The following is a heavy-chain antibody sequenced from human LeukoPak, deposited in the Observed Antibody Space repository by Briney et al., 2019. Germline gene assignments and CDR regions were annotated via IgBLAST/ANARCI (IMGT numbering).Heavy chain of an antibody. CDR1: GFTFSSYT. CDR2: ITSSSSYI. V-gene: IGHV3-21*01. D-gene: IGHD3-9*01. J-gene: IGHJ4*02. CDR3: ARVLSGTLTFDH. Sequence: GGSLRLSCAASGFTFSSYTMNWVRQAPGKGLEWVSSITSSSSYIYYTDSAKGRFTISRDNAKNSLFLQMNSLRAEDTAVYYCARVLSGTLTFDHWGQGTLVAVPS.